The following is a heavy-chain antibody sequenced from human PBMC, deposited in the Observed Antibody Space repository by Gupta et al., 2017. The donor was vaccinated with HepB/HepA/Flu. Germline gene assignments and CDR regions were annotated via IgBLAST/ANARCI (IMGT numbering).Heavy chain of an antibody. CDR3: ARTLPNWFDP. Sequence: EVQLVESGGDLVQPGGSLRLSCAASGFTFSSYEMNWVRQAPGKGLEWVSYISTSGSTIYYADSVKGRFTISRDNAKNSLYLQMNSLRAEDTAVYYCARTLPNWFDPWGQGTLVTVSS. CDR1: GFTFSSYE. V-gene: IGHV3-48*03. CDR2: ISTSGSTI. J-gene: IGHJ5*02.